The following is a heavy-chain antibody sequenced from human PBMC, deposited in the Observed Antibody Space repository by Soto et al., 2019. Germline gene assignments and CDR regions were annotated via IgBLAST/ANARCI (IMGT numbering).Heavy chain of an antibody. V-gene: IGHV3-30*18. D-gene: IGHD2-15*01. Sequence: PGGSLRLSCAASGFTFSSYGMHWVRQAPGKGLEWVAVISYDGSNKYYADSVKGRFTISRDNSKNTLYLQMNSLRAEDTAVYYCAKDPNPYCSGGSCYETDYWGQGTLVTVSS. CDR1: GFTFSSYG. CDR3: AKDPNPYCSGGSCYETDY. CDR2: ISYDGSNK. J-gene: IGHJ4*02.